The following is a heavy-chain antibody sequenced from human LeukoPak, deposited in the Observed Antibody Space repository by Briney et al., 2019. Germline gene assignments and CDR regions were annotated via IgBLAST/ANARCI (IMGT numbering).Heavy chain of an antibody. CDR2: ISASATA. CDR3: AKRGVREFDS. CDR1: GFSFSSYR. Sequence: GGSLTLSCTASGFSFSSYRVSWVRQAPGEGLEWVSAISASATAYYSDSVKGRFTISRDNSKNTLYLQMTRLRAEDTAVYYCAKRGVREFDSWGKGTMVTVSS. J-gene: IGHJ4*02. D-gene: IGHD3-10*02. V-gene: IGHV3-23*01.